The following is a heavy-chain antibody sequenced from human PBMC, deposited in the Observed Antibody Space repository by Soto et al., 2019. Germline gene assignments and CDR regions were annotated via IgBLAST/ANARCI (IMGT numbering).Heavy chain of an antibody. CDR1: GFTFDDYA. CDR2: ISWNSGSI. Sequence: GGSLRLSCAASGFTFDDYAMHWVRQAPGKGLEWVSGISWNSGSIGYADSVKGRFTISRDNAKNSLYLQMNSLRAEETAWYYCAKAMKALDAFDIWGQGTMVTVSS. V-gene: IGHV3-9*01. J-gene: IGHJ3*02. CDR3: AKAMKALDAFDI.